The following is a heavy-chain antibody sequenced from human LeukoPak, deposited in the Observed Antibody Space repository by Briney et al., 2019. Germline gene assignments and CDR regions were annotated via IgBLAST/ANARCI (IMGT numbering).Heavy chain of an antibody. Sequence: PSETLSLTCAVNGGSFSGYYWTWIRQSPGKGLEWVGEIIHSGRTNYSPSLKSRVTLSVDPSMNHFPLKLSSVTAADTAVYYCARGTVLTGYASFDYWGQGALVTVSS. D-gene: IGHD3-16*01. J-gene: IGHJ4*02. CDR1: GGSFSGYY. CDR2: IIHSGRT. V-gene: IGHV4-34*01. CDR3: ARGTVLTGYASFDY.